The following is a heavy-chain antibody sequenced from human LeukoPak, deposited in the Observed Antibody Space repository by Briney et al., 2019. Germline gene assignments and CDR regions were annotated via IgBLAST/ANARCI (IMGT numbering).Heavy chain of an antibody. CDR3: AKAGYSSSWYGRGRPNWFDP. CDR2: ISGSGGST. D-gene: IGHD6-13*01. J-gene: IGHJ5*02. V-gene: IGHV3-23*01. Sequence: PGGSLRLSCAASGFSFRDYYMSWVRQAPGKGLEWVSAISGSGGSTYYADSVKGRFTISRDNSKNTLYLQMNSLRAEDTAVYYCAKAGYSSSWYGRGRPNWFDPWGQGTLVTVSS. CDR1: GFSFRDYY.